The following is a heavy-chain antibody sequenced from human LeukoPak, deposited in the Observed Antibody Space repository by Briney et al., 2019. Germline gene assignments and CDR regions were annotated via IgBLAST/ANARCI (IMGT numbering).Heavy chain of an antibody. V-gene: IGHV3-53*01. Sequence: PGGSLRLSCAGSGFPFSTFELNWVRQAPGKGLEWVSVLYSGGGTYYADSVKGRFTISRDNLKTTLYLQMNSLRAEDTAVYYCVRGDSVVTAAYWGQGTLVTVSS. CDR2: LYSGGGT. J-gene: IGHJ4*02. CDR3: VRGDSVVTAAY. CDR1: GFPFSTFE. D-gene: IGHD2-21*02.